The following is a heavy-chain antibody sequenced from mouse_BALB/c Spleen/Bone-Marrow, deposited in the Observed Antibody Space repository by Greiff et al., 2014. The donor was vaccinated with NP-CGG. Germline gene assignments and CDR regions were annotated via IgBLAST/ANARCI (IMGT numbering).Heavy chain of an antibody. J-gene: IGHJ4*01. CDR1: GFTFSSFG. Sequence: VQLQQSGGGLVQPGGSRKLSCAASGFTFSSFGMHWVRQAPEKGLEWVAYISSGSSTIYYADTVKGRFTISRDNPKNTLFLQMTSLRSEDTAMYYCATGTRAMDYWGQGTSVTVPS. V-gene: IGHV5-17*02. CDR2: ISSGSSTI. CDR3: ATGTRAMDY. D-gene: IGHD4-1*01.